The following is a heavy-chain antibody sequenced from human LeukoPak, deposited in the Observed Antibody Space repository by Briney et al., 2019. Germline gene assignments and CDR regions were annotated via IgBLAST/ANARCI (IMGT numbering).Heavy chain of an antibody. CDR2: ISYDGSNK. CDR1: GFTFSSYA. J-gene: IGHJ5*02. Sequence: GGSLRLSCAASGFTFSSYAMHWVRQAPGKGLEWVAVISYDGSNKYYADSVKGRFTISRDNSKNTLYLQMNSLRAEDTAVYYCARDGIAGYNWFDPWGQGTLVTVSP. CDR3: ARDGIAGYNWFDP. V-gene: IGHV3-30-3*01. D-gene: IGHD6-13*01.